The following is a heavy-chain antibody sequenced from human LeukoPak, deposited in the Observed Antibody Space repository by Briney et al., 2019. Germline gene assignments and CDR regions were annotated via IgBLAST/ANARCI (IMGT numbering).Heavy chain of an antibody. CDR1: GYTFTSYG. D-gene: IGHD3-9*01. CDR2: ISAYNGNT. J-gene: IGHJ6*02. V-gene: IGHV1-18*01. CDR3: ARDSSVSVDPLVLRYFDWLPRNYYYGMDV. Sequence: GASVKVSCKASGYTFTSYGISWVRQAPGQGLEWMGWISAYNGNTNYAQKLQGRVTMTTDTSTSTAYMELRSLRSDDTAVYYCARDSSVSVDPLVLRYFDWLPRNYYYGMDVWGQGTTVTVSS.